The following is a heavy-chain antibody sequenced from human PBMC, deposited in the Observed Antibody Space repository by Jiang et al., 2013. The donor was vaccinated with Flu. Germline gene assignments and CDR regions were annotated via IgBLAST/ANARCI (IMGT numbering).Heavy chain of an antibody. V-gene: IGHV4-39*07. J-gene: IGHJ4*02. Sequence: GSGLVKPSGTLSLICTVSGDSVDSGFYFWGWIRQPPGKALEWIGTVYYSGTTYYNPSLKSRVTMSLDTSKTHLSLKLSSATAADTAIYYCARDTVTFPRVFDSWGQGTLVTVSS. CDR2: VYYSGTT. D-gene: IGHD4-17*01. CDR1: GDSVDSGFYF. CDR3: ARDTVTFPRVFDS.